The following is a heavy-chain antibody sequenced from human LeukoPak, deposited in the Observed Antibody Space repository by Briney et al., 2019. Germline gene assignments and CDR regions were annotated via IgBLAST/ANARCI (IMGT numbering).Heavy chain of an antibody. D-gene: IGHD1-26*01. CDR3: ATLALIVGATNFDY. J-gene: IGHJ4*02. Sequence: GRSLRLSCAASGFTFSSYAMHWVRLAPGKGLEWVAVISYGGSNKYYADSVKGRFTISRDNSKNTLYLQMNSLRAEDTAVYYCATLALIVGATNFDYWGQGTLVTVSS. V-gene: IGHV3-30-3*01. CDR2: ISYGGSNK. CDR1: GFTFSSYA.